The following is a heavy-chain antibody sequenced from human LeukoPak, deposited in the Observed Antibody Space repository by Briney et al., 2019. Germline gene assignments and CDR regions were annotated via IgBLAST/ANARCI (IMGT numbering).Heavy chain of an antibody. CDR2: IYTSGST. CDR3: ARGGYSSSWHFFDY. Sequence: SETLSLTCTVSGGPISSYYWSWIRQPAGKGLEWIGRIYTSGSTNYNPSLKSRVTMSVDTSKNQFSLKLSSVTAADTAVYYCARGGYSSSWHFFDYWGQGTLVTASS. V-gene: IGHV4-4*07. D-gene: IGHD6-13*01. J-gene: IGHJ4*02. CDR1: GGPISSYY.